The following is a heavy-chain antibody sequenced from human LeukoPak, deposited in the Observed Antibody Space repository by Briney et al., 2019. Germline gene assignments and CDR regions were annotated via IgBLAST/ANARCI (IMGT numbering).Heavy chain of an antibody. CDR1: GFTFSDYY. V-gene: IGHV3-11*06. CDR3: ARDLVRFLEWYDAFDI. D-gene: IGHD3-3*01. CDR2: ISSSSSYI. Sequence: GGSLRLSCAASGFTFSDYYMSWIRQAPGKGLEWVSSISSSSSYIYYADSVKGRFTISRDNAKNSLYLQMNSLRAEDTAVYYCARDLVRFLEWYDAFDIWGQGTMVTVSS. J-gene: IGHJ3*02.